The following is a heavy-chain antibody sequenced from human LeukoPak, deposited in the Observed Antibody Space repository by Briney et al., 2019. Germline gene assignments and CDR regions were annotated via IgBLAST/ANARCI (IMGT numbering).Heavy chain of an antibody. Sequence: PSETLSLTCTVSGGSSSSYYWTWIRQPAGKGLEWIGRIYISGTTDYNPSLKSRVTMSVDTSKNQFSLKLSSVTAADTAVYYCARDFDSWGQGILVTVSP. CDR3: ARDFDS. CDR2: IYISGTT. J-gene: IGHJ4*02. V-gene: IGHV4-4*07. CDR1: GGSSSSYY.